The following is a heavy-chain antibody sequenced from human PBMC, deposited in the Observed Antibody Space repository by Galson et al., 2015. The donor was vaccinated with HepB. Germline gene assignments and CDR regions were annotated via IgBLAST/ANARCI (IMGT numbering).Heavy chain of an antibody. CDR3: TRDFLATLRFLEWLV. D-gene: IGHD3-3*01. CDR2: IRSNAYGGTT. J-gene: IGHJ3*01. Sequence: SLRLSCAASGFTFGDYAMSWFRQAPGKGLEWVGFIRSNAYGGTTEYAASVKGSFTIYRDDSKSIAYLQMNSLKTEDAAVYYCTRDFLATLRFLEWLVWGQGTMVTISS. V-gene: IGHV3-49*03. CDR1: GFTFGDYA.